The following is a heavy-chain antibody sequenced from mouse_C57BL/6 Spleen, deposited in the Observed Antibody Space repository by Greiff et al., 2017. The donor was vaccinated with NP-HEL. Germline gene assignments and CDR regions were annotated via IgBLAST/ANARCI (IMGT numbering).Heavy chain of an antibody. CDR3: ASRTVVAPYAMDY. CDR1: GYTFTSYW. Sequence: QVQLKQSGTELVKPGASVKLSCKASGYTFTSYWMHWVKQRPGQGLEWIGNSNPSNGGTNYNEKFKSKATLTVDKSSSTAYMQLSSLTSEDSAVYDCASRTVVAPYAMDYWGQGTSVTVSS. V-gene: IGHV1-53*01. J-gene: IGHJ4*01. D-gene: IGHD1-1*01. CDR2: SNPSNGGT.